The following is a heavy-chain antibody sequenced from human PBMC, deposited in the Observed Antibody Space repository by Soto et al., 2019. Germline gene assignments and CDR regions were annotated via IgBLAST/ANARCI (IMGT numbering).Heavy chain of an antibody. D-gene: IGHD3-10*01. V-gene: IGHV2-5*02. Sequence: QITLKESGPTLVKPTQTLTLTCAFSGFSLNTRGVGVGWIRQPPGKALQWLALIYWDNDKRYSPSLKIMLTITKDTPKNHVVLMMTDMDPVDTATYYCAHNTSYASGSIYWGQGTLVTVSS. CDR1: GFSLNTRGVG. CDR2: IYWDNDK. J-gene: IGHJ4*02. CDR3: AHNTSYASGSIY.